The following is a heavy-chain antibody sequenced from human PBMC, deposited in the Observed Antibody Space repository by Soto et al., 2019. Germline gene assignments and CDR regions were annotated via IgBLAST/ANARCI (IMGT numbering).Heavy chain of an antibody. CDR1: GFTFSSFA. Sequence: HPGGSLRLSFAASGFTFSSFAMSWVRQAPGKGLDWVSYISWSGGRTSSADSVKARFTISRDNSKNTLYLQMSSLRAEDTAVYYCARGFSAGKRSPPYXWGQVSLVTVSX. CDR2: ISWSGGRT. J-gene: IGHJ4*02. V-gene: IGHV3-23*01. D-gene: IGHD6-13*01. CDR3: ARGFSAGKRSPPYX.